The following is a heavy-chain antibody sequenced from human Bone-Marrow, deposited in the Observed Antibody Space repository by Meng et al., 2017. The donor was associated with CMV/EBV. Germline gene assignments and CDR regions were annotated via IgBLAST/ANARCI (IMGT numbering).Heavy chain of an antibody. D-gene: IGHD3-22*01. V-gene: IGHV4-31*02. J-gene: IGHJ4*02. CDR3: ARGALGVGYYYDSSGILDY. CDR2: IYYSGST. Sequence: SSGGYYWSWIRQHPGKGLEWIGYIYYSGSTYYNPSLKSRVTISVDTSMTQFSLKLSSVTAADSAVYYCARGALGVGYYYDSSGILDYWGQGTLVTVSS. CDR1: SSGGYY.